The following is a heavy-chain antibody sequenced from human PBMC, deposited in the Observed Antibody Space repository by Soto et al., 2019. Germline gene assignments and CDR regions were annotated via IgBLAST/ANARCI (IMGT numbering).Heavy chain of an antibody. CDR2: INHSGST. Sequence: PSETLSLTCAVYGGSFSGYYWSWIRQPPGKGLEWIGEINHSGSTNYNPSLKSRVTISVDTSKNQFSLKLSSVTAADTAVYYCARGRGRWLQPYYFDYWGQGTLVTVSS. CDR3: ARGRGRWLQPYYFDY. D-gene: IGHD3-16*01. V-gene: IGHV4-34*01. CDR1: GGSFSGYY. J-gene: IGHJ4*02.